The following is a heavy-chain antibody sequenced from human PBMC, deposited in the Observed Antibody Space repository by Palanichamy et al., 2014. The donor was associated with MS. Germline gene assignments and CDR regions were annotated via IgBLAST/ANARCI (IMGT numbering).Heavy chain of an antibody. Sequence: QVQLVESWGRAWSSLGGPVRLSCAASGFTFSSYGMHWVRQAPGKGLEWVAFIRYDGSNKLYADSVKGRFTISRDNSKNTLYLQMNSLRAEDTTLYYCAKVNYYDMGDAFGIWGQGTMVTVS. D-gene: IGHD3-22*01. J-gene: IGHJ3*02. CDR1: GFTFSSYG. V-gene: IGHV3-30*02. CDR2: IRYDGSNK. CDR3: AKVNYYDMGDAFGI.